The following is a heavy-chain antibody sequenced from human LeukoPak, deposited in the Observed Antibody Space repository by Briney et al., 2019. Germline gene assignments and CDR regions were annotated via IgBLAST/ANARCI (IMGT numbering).Heavy chain of an antibody. CDR3: ARESMVRGVILDY. J-gene: IGHJ4*02. V-gene: IGHV4-28*03. D-gene: IGHD3-10*01. CDR1: GYSISSTNW. CDR2: IYYSGST. Sequence: SDTLSLTCAVSGYSISSTNWWGWIRQSPGKGLEWIGYIYYSGSTYYNPSLKSRVTISVDTSKNQFSLKLSSVTAADTAVYYCARESMVRGVILDYWGQGTLVSVSS.